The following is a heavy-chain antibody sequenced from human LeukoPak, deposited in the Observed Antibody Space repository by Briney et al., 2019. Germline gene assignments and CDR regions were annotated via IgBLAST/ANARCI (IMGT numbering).Heavy chain of an antibody. D-gene: IGHD5-18*01. Sequence: SETLSLTSTVSGGSIGSYYWSWIRQSPGKGLKGIGLMYHSGSTNYNPSLKSRVLMSQDTSTNQFSLQVNSVTAADWAVYYCARSFRGYRQGYYYFAIDVWDQETTLTV. CDR2: MYHSGST. CDR1: GGSIGSYY. J-gene: IGHJ6*02. CDR3: ARSFRGYRQGYYYFAIDV. V-gene: IGHV4-59*01.